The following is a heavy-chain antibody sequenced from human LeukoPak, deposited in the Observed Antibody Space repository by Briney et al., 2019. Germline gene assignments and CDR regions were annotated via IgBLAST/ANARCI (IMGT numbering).Heavy chain of an antibody. CDR1: GFTFSNAW. CDR3: TTSDYGDYDLDY. D-gene: IGHD4-17*01. J-gene: IGHJ4*02. Sequence: GGSLRLSCAASGFTFSNAWMSWVHQAPGKGLEWVGRIKSKTDGGTTDYAAPVKGRFTISRDDSKNTLYLQMNSLKTEDTAVYYCTTSDYGDYDLDYWGQGTLVTVSS. CDR2: IKSKTDGGTT. V-gene: IGHV3-15*01.